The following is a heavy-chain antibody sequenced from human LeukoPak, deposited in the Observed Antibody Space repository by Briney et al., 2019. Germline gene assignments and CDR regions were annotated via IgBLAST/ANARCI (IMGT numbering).Heavy chain of an antibody. V-gene: IGHV3-74*01. CDR3: ARAGQRYAFDI. CDR2: INSDGSST. CDR1: GFTFSSYW. Sequence: GGSLRLSCAASGFTFSSYWMHWVRQAPGKGLMWVSRINSDGSSTSYADSVKGRFTISRDNAKNTLYLQMNSLRAEDTAVYYCARAGQRYAFDIWGQGTMVTVSS. J-gene: IGHJ3*02. D-gene: IGHD5-24*01.